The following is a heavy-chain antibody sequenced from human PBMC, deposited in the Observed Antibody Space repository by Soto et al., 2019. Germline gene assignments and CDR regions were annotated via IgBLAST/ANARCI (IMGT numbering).Heavy chain of an antibody. CDR1: GYTFSTSG. Sequence: QVQLVQSGAEVRKPGASVKVSCKASGYTFSTSGMSWLRQAPGQGLEWMGLISTYNGDTNDAPKFQDRVTMTSDTSTSKGYMELRSLRSDDTAVYYCARAGAAPYYYYGMDVWGQGTRVTVSS. CDR2: ISTYNGDT. J-gene: IGHJ6*02. CDR3: ARAGAAPYYYYGMDV. V-gene: IGHV1-18*01. D-gene: IGHD2-15*01.